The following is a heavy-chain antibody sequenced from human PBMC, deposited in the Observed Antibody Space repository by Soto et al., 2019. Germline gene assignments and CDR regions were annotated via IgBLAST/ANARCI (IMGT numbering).Heavy chain of an antibody. V-gene: IGHV3-30-3*01. D-gene: IGHD4-4*01. CDR2: ISYDGSNK. J-gene: IGHJ2*01. Sequence: QVQLVESGGGVVQPGRSLRLSCAASGFTFSSYAMHWVRQAPGKGLEWVAVISYDGSNKYYADSVKGRFTISRDNSKNTLYPQKNSLRAEDTAVYYCARPLWRDDYNWGYFDLWGRGTLVTVSS. CDR3: ARPLWRDDYNWGYFDL. CDR1: GFTFSSYA.